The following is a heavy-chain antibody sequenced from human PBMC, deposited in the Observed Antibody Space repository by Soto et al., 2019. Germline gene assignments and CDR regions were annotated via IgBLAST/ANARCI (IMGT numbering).Heavy chain of an antibody. J-gene: IGHJ6*03. CDR2: IYYSGST. CDR3: ARQKLIPAADYYYMEV. V-gene: IGHV4-39*01. D-gene: IGHD2-2*01. Sequence: SETLSLTCTVSGGSISSSSYYWGWIRQPPGKGLEWIGSIYYSGSTYYNPSLKSRVTISVDTSKNQFSLKLSSVTAADTAVYYCARQKLIPAADYYYMEVWGKGTTVTLSS. CDR1: GGSISSSSYY.